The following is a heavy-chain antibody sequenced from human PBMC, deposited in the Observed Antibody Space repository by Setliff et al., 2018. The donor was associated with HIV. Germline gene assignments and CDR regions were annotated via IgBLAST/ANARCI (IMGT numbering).Heavy chain of an antibody. CDR3: ARPQYHQSSDAFEI. J-gene: IGHJ3*02. CDR2: IYGDGSDP. V-gene: IGHV5-51*01. CDR1: GYKFTDYW. Sequence: GESLKISCKGFGYKFTDYWVGWVRQMPGEGLEWMGVIYGDGSDPRYSPSFQGQVTISVDKSINTAYLRWTSLKASDTALYYCARPQYHQSSDAFEIWGQGTMVTVS.